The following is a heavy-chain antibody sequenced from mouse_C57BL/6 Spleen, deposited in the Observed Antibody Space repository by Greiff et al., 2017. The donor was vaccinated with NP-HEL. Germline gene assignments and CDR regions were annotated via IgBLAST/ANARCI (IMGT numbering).Heavy chain of an antibody. J-gene: IGHJ1*03. CDR1: GYTFTSYW. CDR3: ARVNYSNYWYFDV. Sequence: QVQLQQPGAELVMPGASVKLSCKASGYTFTSYWMHWVKQRPGQGLEWIGEIDPSDSYTNYNQKFKGKSTLTVDKSSSTAYMQLSSLTSEDSAVYYCARVNYSNYWYFDVWGTGTTVTVSS. CDR2: IDPSDSYT. V-gene: IGHV1-69*01. D-gene: IGHD2-5*01.